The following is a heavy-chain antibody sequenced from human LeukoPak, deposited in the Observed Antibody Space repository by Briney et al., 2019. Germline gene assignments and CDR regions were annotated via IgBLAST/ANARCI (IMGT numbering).Heavy chain of an antibody. Sequence: NTSETLSLTCAVSGGSISSSSYYWGWIRQPPGKGLEWIGSIYYSGSTYYNPSLKSRVTISVDTSKNQFSLKLSSVTAADTAVYYCARVSPYYDSSGSQWGFDYWGQGTLVTVSS. V-gene: IGHV4-39*07. CDR3: ARVSPYYDSSGSQWGFDY. CDR1: GGSISSSSYY. D-gene: IGHD3-22*01. CDR2: IYYSGST. J-gene: IGHJ4*02.